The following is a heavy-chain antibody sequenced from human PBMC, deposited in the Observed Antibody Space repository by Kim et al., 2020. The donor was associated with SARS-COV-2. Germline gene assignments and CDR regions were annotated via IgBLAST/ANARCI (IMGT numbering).Heavy chain of an antibody. J-gene: IGHJ6*02. CDR1: GFTFSSYS. Sequence: GGSLRLSCAASGFTFSSYSMNWVRQAPGKGLEWVSSISSSSSYIYYADSVKGRFTISRDNAKNSLYLQMNSLRAEDTAVYYCASRYGFGELLSGYYYGMDVWGQGTTVTVSS. CDR2: ISSSSSYI. V-gene: IGHV3-21*01. CDR3: ASRYGFGELLSGYYYGMDV. D-gene: IGHD3-10*01.